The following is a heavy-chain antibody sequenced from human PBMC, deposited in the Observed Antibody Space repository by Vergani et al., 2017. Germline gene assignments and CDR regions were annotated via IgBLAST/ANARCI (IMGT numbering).Heavy chain of an antibody. J-gene: IGHJ6*03. CDR2: IIPIFGTA. Sequence: QVQLVQSGAEVKKPGASVKVSCKASGYTFTSYYMHWVRQAPGQGLEWVGGIIPIFGTATYAQKFQGRVTITADESTSTAYMELSSLRSEDTAVYYCAVGVGASARKGRYYYYYMDVWGKGTTVTVSS. CDR1: GYTFTSYY. V-gene: IGHV1-69*01. D-gene: IGHD1-26*01. CDR3: AVGVGASARKGRYYYYYMDV.